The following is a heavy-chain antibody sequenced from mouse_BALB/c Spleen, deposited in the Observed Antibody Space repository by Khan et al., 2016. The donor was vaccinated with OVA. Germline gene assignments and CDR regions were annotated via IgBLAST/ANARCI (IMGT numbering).Heavy chain of an antibody. V-gene: IGHV3-8*02. CDR3: ARSTYRYAFAY. CDR1: GDSITSGY. Sequence: VQLKESGPSLVKPSQTLSLTCSVTGDSITSGYWSWIRKFPGNKLEYMGYMIYTGYTDYNPSLKSRIAITRPTSKNQYYLQLNSVTTEDTATYYWARSTYRYAFAYWGQGTLVTVSA. D-gene: IGHD2-14*01. J-gene: IGHJ3*01. CDR2: MIYTGYT.